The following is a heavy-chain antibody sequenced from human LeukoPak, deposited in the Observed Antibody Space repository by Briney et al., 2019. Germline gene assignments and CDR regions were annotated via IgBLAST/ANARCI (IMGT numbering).Heavy chain of an antibody. J-gene: IGHJ6*03. CDR2: ISSSGSTI. CDR3: ARTYSNYFVDYYYMDV. V-gene: IGHV3-48*03. D-gene: IGHD4-11*01. Sequence: GGSLRLSCAASGFTFSSYEMNWVRQAPGKGLEWVSYISSSGSTIYYADSVKGRFTISRDNAKNSLYLQMNSLRAEDTAVYYCARTYSNYFVDYYYMDVWGKGTTVTVSS. CDR1: GFTFSSYE.